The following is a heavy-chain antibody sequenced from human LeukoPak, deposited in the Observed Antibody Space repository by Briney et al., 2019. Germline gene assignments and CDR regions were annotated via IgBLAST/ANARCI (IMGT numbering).Heavy chain of an antibody. CDR1: GYTFTSYG. J-gene: IGHJ4*02. Sequence: ASVKVSCKAFGYTFTSYGISWVRQAPGQGLEWMGWISAYNGNTNYAQKLQGRVTMTTDTSTSTAYMELRSLRSDDTAVYYCATGLILTGYLDYWGQGTLVTVSS. D-gene: IGHD3-9*01. CDR3: ATGLILTGYLDY. CDR2: ISAYNGNT. V-gene: IGHV1-18*01.